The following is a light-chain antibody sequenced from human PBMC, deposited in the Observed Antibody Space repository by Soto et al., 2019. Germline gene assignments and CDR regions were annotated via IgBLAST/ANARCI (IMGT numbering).Light chain of an antibody. Sequence: EIVLTQSPATLSLSPGERATLSCRASQSIRNYLAWYQKKPGQSPRLLIYDASNRATDIPARFSGSGSGTDFTLTISSLAPEDFASYYCQQRNSWPLTFGGGTKVEIK. CDR1: QSIRNY. CDR3: QQRNSWPLT. J-gene: IGKJ4*01. CDR2: DAS. V-gene: IGKV3-11*01.